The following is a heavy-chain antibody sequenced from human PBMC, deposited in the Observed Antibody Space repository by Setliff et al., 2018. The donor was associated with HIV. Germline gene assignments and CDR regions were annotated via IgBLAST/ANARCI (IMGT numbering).Heavy chain of an antibody. Sequence: PGGSLRLSCVASGLTFDDYAIHWVRQAPGKGLEWVSGISWNSINIGYADSVKGRFTISRDNAKNSVYLQMNSLKAEDMALYYCVKDKGNGDYDYYYGMDVWGQGTTVTVSS. D-gene: IGHD4-17*01. J-gene: IGHJ6*02. CDR1: GLTFDDYA. V-gene: IGHV3-9*03. CDR3: VKDKGNGDYDYYYGMDV. CDR2: ISWNSINI.